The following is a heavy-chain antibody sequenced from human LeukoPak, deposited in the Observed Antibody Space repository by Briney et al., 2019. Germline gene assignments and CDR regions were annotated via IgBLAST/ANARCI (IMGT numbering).Heavy chain of an antibody. CDR3: ARVANYYDSSGYYYDARVLDY. Sequence: SETLSLTCTVSGGSISSSSYYWSWIRQPPGKGLEWIGYIYYSGSTNYNPSLKSRVTISVDTSKNQFSLKLSSVTAADTAVYYCARVANYYDSSGYYYDARVLDYWGQGTLVTVSS. CDR1: GGSISSSSYY. J-gene: IGHJ4*02. V-gene: IGHV4-61*01. D-gene: IGHD3-22*01. CDR2: IYYSGST.